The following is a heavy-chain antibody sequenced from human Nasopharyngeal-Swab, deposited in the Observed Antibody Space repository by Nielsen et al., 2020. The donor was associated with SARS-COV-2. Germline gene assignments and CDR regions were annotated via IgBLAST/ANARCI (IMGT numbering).Heavy chain of an antibody. CDR3: ARESIAVAGAPDY. Sequence: GSLRLSCTVSGGSISSHYWSWIRQPAGKGLEWIGRIYTSGSTNYNPSLKSRVTMSVDTSKNQFSLKLSSVTAADTAVYYCARESIAVAGAPDYWGQGTLVTVSS. CDR2: IYTSGST. CDR1: GGSISSHY. V-gene: IGHV4-4*07. D-gene: IGHD6-19*01. J-gene: IGHJ4*02.